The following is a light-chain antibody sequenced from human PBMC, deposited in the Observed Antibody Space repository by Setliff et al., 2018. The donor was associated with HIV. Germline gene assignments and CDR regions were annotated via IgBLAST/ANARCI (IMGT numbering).Light chain of an antibody. Sequence: QSVLTQPPSASGTPGQRVTISCSGSSSNIGSNYVYWYQQLPGTAPKLPIQRNDQRPSGVPDRFSGSKSGTSASLAISGLRSEDGADYYCATWDDSLSGVVFGGGTKVTVL. J-gene: IGLJ2*01. CDR3: ATWDDSLSGVV. CDR2: RND. CDR1: SSNIGSNY. V-gene: IGLV1-47*01.